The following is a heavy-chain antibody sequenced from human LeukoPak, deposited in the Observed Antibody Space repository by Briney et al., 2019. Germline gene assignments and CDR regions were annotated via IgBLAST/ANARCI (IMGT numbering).Heavy chain of an antibody. CDR3: ARGATVTTFVSSQRDYYYYHGMDV. Sequence: GGSLRLSCAASGFTFSNYGMHWVRQAPGKGLEWVAVIWYDGSNKYYADSVKGRFTISRDNSKNTLYPQMNSLRAEDTAVYYCARGATVTTFVSSQRDYYYYHGMDVWGQGTTVTVSS. CDR1: GFTFSNYG. CDR2: IWYDGSNK. J-gene: IGHJ6*02. V-gene: IGHV3-33*01. D-gene: IGHD4-17*01.